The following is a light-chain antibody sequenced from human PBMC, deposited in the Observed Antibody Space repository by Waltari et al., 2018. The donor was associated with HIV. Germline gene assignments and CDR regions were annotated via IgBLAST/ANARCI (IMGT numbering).Light chain of an antibody. CDR1: QSLLDSDDEITY. V-gene: IGKV2-40*01. Sequence: IVMTQSPNSLPVTPGEPASTSCRLSQSLLDSDDEITYLAWFRHRPGQSPQLLIYSHSYRASGVPDRFSGGGSGTNFTLKINKMEAGDFGVYFCMQRIAFPVTFGQGTRLEIK. CDR3: MQRIAFPVT. J-gene: IGKJ5*01. CDR2: SHS.